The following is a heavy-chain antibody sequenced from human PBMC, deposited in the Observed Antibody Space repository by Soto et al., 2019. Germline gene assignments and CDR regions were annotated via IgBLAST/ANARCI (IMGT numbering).Heavy chain of an antibody. CDR2: TYYRSKWYN. D-gene: IGHD2-15*01. Sequence: SQTLSLTCAISGDSVSSNSAAWNWIRQSPSRGLEWLGRTYYRSKWYNDYAVSVKSRITSNPDTSKNQFSLQLNSVTPEDTAVYYCARDLSPMVGAAPGYYFDYWGQGTLVTVSS. CDR1: GDSVSSNSAA. J-gene: IGHJ4*02. V-gene: IGHV6-1*01. CDR3: ARDLSPMVGAAPGYYFDY.